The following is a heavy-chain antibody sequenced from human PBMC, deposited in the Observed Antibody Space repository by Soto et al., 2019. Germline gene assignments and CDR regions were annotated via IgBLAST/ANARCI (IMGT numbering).Heavy chain of an antibody. Sequence: SATLSLTCTVSGGSISSSSYYWGWIRQHPGKGLEWIGYIYYSGSTYYNPSLKSRVTISVDTSKNQFSLKLSSVTAADTAVYYCARDRYDFWSGYLYYYYGMDVWGQGTTVTVSS. CDR1: GGSISSSSYY. V-gene: IGHV4-31*03. D-gene: IGHD3-3*01. CDR3: ARDRYDFWSGYLYYYYGMDV. CDR2: IYYSGST. J-gene: IGHJ6*02.